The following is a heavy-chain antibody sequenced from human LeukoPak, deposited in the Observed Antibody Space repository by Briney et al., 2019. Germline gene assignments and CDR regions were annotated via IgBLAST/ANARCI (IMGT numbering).Heavy chain of an antibody. CDR2: MNPNSGNT. D-gene: IGHD3-10*01. CDR1: GYTFTSYD. CDR3: ARVDSYYGSGTPDY. Sequence: ASVKVSCKASGYTFTSYDINWVRQDTGQGLEWMGWMNPNSGNTGYAQKFQGRVTMTRNTSISTAYMELSSLRSEDTAVYYCARVDSYYGSGTPDYWGQGTLVTVSS. J-gene: IGHJ4*02. V-gene: IGHV1-8*01.